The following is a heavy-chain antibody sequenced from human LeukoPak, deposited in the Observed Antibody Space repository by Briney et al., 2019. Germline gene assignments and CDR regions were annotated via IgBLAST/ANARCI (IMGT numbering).Heavy chain of an antibody. CDR1: GGSISSSSYY. CDR3: ARGGDIVVVPAAFDY. V-gene: IGHV4-39*07. CDR2: IYYSGST. Sequence: PSETLSLTCTVSGGSISSSSYYWGWIRQPPGKGLEWIGSIYYSGSTYYNPSLKSRVTISADTSKNQFSLKLSSVTAADTAAYYCARGGDIVVVPAAFDYWGQGTLVTVSS. J-gene: IGHJ4*02. D-gene: IGHD2-2*01.